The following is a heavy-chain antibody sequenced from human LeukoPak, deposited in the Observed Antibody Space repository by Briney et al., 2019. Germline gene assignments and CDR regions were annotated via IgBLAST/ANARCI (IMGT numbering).Heavy chain of an antibody. D-gene: IGHD6-6*01. V-gene: IGHV3-64*05. J-gene: IGHJ4*02. CDR1: GGSISSYY. Sequence: ETLSLTCTVSGGSISSYYWSWIRQPPGKGLEYVSSINTNGANTYYADSVKGRFTISRDNSRNTVYVQMNSLTPEDTAVYYCVKGLDYSSSQMDSWGQGTLVTVSS. CDR3: VKGLDYSSSQMDS. CDR2: INTNGANT.